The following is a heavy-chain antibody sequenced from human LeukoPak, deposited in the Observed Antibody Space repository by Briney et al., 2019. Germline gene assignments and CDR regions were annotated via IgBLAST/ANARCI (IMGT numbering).Heavy chain of an antibody. V-gene: IGHV3-64*02. Sequence: GGSLRLSCAASGFIFSGFSMHWIRQAPGRGLEYVSAINGNGDKTFYTDSVRGRFTIFRDDSKNTLFLQMGSPRGEDTALYFCARIGMENFYDLWGQGTLVTVSS. D-gene: IGHD2/OR15-2a*01. CDR1: GFIFSGFS. J-gene: IGHJ5*02. CDR3: ARIGMENFYDL. CDR2: INGNGDKT.